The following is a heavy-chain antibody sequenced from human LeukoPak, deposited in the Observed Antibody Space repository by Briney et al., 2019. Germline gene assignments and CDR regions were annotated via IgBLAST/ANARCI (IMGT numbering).Heavy chain of an antibody. CDR2: IQNDGSDK. D-gene: IGHD6-13*01. CDR1: GINFRSSG. CDR3: AREGGRAVPGRFDQ. V-gene: IGHV3-30*02. J-gene: IGHJ4*02. Sequence: GGSLRLSCAESGINFRSSGMHWVRQAPGKGLEWVTFIQNDGSDKYYAASVKGRFTISRDNSKNTVYLHMASLRADDTALYYCAREGGRAVPGRFDQWGQGTLVTVSS.